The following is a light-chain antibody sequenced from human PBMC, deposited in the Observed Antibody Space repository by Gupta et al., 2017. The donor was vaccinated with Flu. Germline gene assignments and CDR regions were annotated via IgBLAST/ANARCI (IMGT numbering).Light chain of an antibody. Sequence: DIQFTQSPSTLSTSVGDRVSITCRASQGVNSWLAWYQQKPGKAPKLLIYKASNWQSGVPSRFRGSGSGTEFTLTISSLQPDDFAAYHCLQDSSSPWTFGQGTKVEIK. V-gene: IGKV1-5*03. CDR3: LQDSSSPWT. J-gene: IGKJ1*01. CDR2: KAS. CDR1: QGVNSW.